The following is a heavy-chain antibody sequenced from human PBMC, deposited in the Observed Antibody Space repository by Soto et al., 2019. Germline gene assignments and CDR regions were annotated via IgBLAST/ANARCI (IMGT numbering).Heavy chain of an antibody. Sequence: GGSLRLSCAASGFPFSQGWMSWVRQAPGKGLEWVGRIKSKIDGETIDYSAPVKGRFTISRDDSRNTLNLQMNTLKAEDTAVYYCATILFDFGAYWGQGILVTVSS. CDR3: ATILFDFGAY. D-gene: IGHD3-10*01. CDR1: GFPFSQGW. J-gene: IGHJ4*02. CDR2: IKSKIDGETI. V-gene: IGHV3-15*01.